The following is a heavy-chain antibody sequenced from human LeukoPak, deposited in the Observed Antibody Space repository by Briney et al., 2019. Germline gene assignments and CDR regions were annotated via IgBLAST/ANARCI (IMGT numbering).Heavy chain of an antibody. CDR1: GFTFSSYG. J-gene: IGHJ6*03. CDR2: ISGSGGST. V-gene: IGHV3-23*01. CDR3: AKDPHYYYYMDV. Sequence: GGSLRLSCAASGFTFSSYGMSWVRQAPGKGLEWVSAISGSGGSTYYADSVKGRFTISRDNSKNTLYLQMNSLRAEDAAVYYCAKDPHYYYYMDVWGKGTTVTIPS.